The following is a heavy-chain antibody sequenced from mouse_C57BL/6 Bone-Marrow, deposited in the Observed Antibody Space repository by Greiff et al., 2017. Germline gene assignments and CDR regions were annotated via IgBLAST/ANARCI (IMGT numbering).Heavy chain of an antibody. Sequence: EVQVVESGPGLVKPSQSLSLTCSVTGYSITSGYYWNWIRQFPGNKLEWMGYISYDGSNNYNPSLKNRISITRDTSKNQFFLKLNSVTTEDTATYYCAREGQLSPPYYYAMDYWGQGTSVTVSS. CDR2: ISYDGSN. CDR3: AREGQLSPPYYYAMDY. D-gene: IGHD3-2*02. CDR1: GYSITSGYY. V-gene: IGHV3-6*01. J-gene: IGHJ4*01.